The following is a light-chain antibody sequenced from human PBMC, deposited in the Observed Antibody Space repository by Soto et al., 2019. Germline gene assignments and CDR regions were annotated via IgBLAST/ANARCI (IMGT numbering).Light chain of an antibody. CDR1: SSDVGSYNF. CDR2: EVS. CDR3: CADAGRSTYV. J-gene: IGLJ1*01. Sequence: QSVMTQPASVSWSPGQSITISCTRTSSDVGSYNFVSWYQQHPGEVPKVMIYEVSKRPSGVSDRFSGSKSGNTASLTISGLQAEDEADYYCCADAGRSTYVFGTGTKVTVL. V-gene: IGLV2-23*02.